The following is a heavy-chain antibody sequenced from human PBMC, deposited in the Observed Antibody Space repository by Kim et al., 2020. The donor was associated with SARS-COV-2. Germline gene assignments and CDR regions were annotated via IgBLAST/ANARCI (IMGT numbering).Heavy chain of an antibody. Sequence: SETLSLTCAVYGGSFSGYYWSWIRQPPGKGLEWIGEINHSGSTNYNPSLKSRVTISVDTSKNQFSLKLSSVTAADTAVYYCAREGPLGYCSSTSCYPGYGMDVWGQGTTVTVSS. CDR1: GGSFSGYY. D-gene: IGHD2-2*01. CDR3: AREGPLGYCSSTSCYPGYGMDV. J-gene: IGHJ6*02. V-gene: IGHV4-34*01. CDR2: INHSGST.